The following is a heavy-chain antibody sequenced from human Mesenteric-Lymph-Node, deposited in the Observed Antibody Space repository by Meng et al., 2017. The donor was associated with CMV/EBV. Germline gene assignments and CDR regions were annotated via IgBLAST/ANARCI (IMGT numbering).Heavy chain of an antibody. Sequence: QVHRRQWGAGLLKPSETLSLTCAVYGGSFSGYYWSWIRQPPGKGLEWIGEINHSGSTNYNPSLKSRVTISVDTSKNQFSLKLSSVTAADTAVYYCARHQRWLKSEGGFNYWGQGTLVTVSS. D-gene: IGHD4-23*01. CDR1: GGSFSGYY. CDR3: ARHQRWLKSEGGFNY. J-gene: IGHJ4*02. V-gene: IGHV4-34*01. CDR2: INHSGST.